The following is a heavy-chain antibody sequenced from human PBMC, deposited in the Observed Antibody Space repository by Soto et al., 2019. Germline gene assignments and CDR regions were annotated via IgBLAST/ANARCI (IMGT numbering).Heavy chain of an antibody. Sequence: QVQLVQSGAEVKKPGASVKVSCKASGYTFTSYGIIWVRQAPGQGLEWMGWISAYNGNTNYAQKLQGRVTMTTDTSTSTAYMELRSLRSDDTAVYYCARDWKDYDILTGNYYFDYWGQGTLVTVSS. CDR1: GYTFTSYG. J-gene: IGHJ4*02. V-gene: IGHV1-18*04. CDR3: ARDWKDYDILTGNYYFDY. CDR2: ISAYNGNT. D-gene: IGHD3-9*01.